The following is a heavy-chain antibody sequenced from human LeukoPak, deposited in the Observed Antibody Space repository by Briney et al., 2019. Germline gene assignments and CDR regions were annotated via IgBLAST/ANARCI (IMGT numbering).Heavy chain of an antibody. D-gene: IGHD3-22*01. CDR1: GGTFSGYY. J-gene: IGHJ6*02. CDR3: ARLMIVVAPYYYYGMDV. Sequence: AETLSLTCAVSGGTFSGYYWSWIRQPPGKGLEWIGEINHSGSTNYNPSLKSRVTISVDTSKNQFSLKLSSVTAADTAVYYCARLMIVVAPYYYYGMDVWGQGTTVTVSS. V-gene: IGHV4-34*01. CDR2: INHSGST.